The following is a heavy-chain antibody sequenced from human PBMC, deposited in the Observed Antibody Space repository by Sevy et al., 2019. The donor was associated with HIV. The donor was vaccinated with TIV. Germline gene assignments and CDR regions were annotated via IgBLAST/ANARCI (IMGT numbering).Heavy chain of an antibody. D-gene: IGHD5-12*01. CDR3: ARVMLPDGYDGRGNAFDI. CDR2: IYRSGST. Sequence: SETLSLTCAASGGSISSSNWWSWVRQPPGKGLEWIGEIYRSGSTNYNPSLKSRVTISVDKSKNQFSLKLSSVTAADTAVYYCARVMLPDGYDGRGNAFDIWGQGTMVTVSS. V-gene: IGHV4-4*02. J-gene: IGHJ3*02. CDR1: GGSISSSNW.